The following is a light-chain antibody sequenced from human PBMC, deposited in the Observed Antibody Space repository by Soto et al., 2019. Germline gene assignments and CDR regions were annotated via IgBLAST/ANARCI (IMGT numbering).Light chain of an antibody. Sequence: EIVLTQPPATLSVSPGERSTLSFRASQSVSSKLAWYQQKPGQAPRLLIYGASSRATGIPDRFSGSGSGTDFTLTISRLEPEDFAVYYCQQYVSSPVTFGGGTKVDIK. V-gene: IGKV3-20*01. J-gene: IGKJ4*01. CDR2: GAS. CDR3: QQYVSSPVT. CDR1: QSVSSK.